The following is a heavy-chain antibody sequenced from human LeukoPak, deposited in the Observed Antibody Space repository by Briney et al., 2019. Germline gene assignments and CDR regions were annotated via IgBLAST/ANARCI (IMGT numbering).Heavy chain of an antibody. Sequence: SVKVSCKASGGTFSSYAISWVRQAPGQGLEWMGGIIPSFGAANYAQKFQGRVTMTRNTSISTAYMELSSLRSEDTAVYYCARTMLLHSGSSLGYWGQGTLVTVSS. CDR2: IIPSFGAA. CDR1: GGTFSSYA. J-gene: IGHJ4*02. V-gene: IGHV1-69*05. CDR3: ARTMLLHSGSSLGY. D-gene: IGHD1-26*01.